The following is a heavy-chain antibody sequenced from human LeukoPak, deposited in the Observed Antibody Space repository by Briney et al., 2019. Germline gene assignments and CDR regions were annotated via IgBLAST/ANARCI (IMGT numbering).Heavy chain of an antibody. CDR1: GDSVSSNCAA. CDR3: ASGGDYYDSSGFDY. D-gene: IGHD3-22*01. J-gene: IGHJ4*02. Sequence: SQTISLTCAIYGDSVSSNCAAWNWIRQSPSRGLEWLGRTYYRSKWYNDYAVSVKSRITINPDTSKNQFSLQLNSVTPEDTAVYYCASGGDYYDSSGFDYWGQGTLVTVSS. V-gene: IGHV6-1*01. CDR2: TYYRSKWYN.